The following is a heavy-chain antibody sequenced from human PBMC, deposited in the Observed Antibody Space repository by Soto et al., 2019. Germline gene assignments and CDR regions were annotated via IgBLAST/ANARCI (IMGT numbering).Heavy chain of an antibody. V-gene: IGHV1-69*01. Sequence: QVQLVQSGAEVKKPGSSVKVSCTASGGTFSSYAISWVRQAPGQGLEWMGGIIPIFGTANYAQQFQGRVTITADESTSTAYMELSLLRSEDTAVYYCARGLYGSGSYFSNCFDPWGQGTLVTVSS. CDR2: IIPIFGTA. D-gene: IGHD3-10*01. J-gene: IGHJ5*02. CDR1: GGTFSSYA. CDR3: ARGLYGSGSYFSNCFDP.